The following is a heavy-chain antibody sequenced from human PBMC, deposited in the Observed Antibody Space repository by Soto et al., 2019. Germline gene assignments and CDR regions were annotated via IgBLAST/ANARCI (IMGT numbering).Heavy chain of an antibody. Sequence: SETLSLTCTVSGDSISSGNKYWSWIRQPPGKGLEWIGYIFSSGTTYYNPSLKSRLTMSLDASQNQFSLKLNSLTDADTAVYFCARVPSPFDYYYAMDVWDQGTTVTVSS. CDR3: ARVPSPFDYYYAMDV. CDR2: IFSSGTT. J-gene: IGHJ6*02. V-gene: IGHV4-30-4*01. CDR1: GDSISSGNKY. D-gene: IGHD3-16*01.